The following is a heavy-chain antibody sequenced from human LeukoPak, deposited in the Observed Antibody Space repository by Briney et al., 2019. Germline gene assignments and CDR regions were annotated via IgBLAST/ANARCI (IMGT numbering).Heavy chain of an antibody. CDR2: IYYSGST. D-gene: IGHD4-23*01. CDR3: ARAKVGPDDNWFDP. CDR1: GGSISSYY. V-gene: IGHV4-59*01. Sequence: SETLSLTCTVSGGSISSYYWSWLRQPPGQGLEWIGYIYYSGSTNYNPSLKSRVTISVDTSKNQFSLKLSSVTAADTAVYYCARAKVGPDDNWFDPWGQGTLVTVSS. J-gene: IGHJ5*02.